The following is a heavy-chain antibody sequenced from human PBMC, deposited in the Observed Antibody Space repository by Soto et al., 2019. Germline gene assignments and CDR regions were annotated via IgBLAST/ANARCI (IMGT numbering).Heavy chain of an antibody. CDR3: ARAIVGGPYVLAS. Sequence: QVQLVESGGGVVQPGRSLRLSCAASGFTFSSYGMHWVRQAPGKGLEWVAVIWYDGSKKYYADSVKGRFTISRYNSKNTLYLQMTSLSAEDTAVYYCARAIVGGPYVLASRGQGTLVTV. J-gene: IGHJ4*02. V-gene: IGHV3-33*01. CDR2: IWYDGSKK. D-gene: IGHD1-26*01. CDR1: GFTFSSYG.